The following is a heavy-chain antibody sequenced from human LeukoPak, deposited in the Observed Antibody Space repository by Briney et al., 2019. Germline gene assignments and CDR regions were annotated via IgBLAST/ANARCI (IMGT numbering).Heavy chain of an antibody. D-gene: IGHD6-19*01. J-gene: IGHJ4*02. CDR1: GFTFSSYS. CDR3: ARGRAVADY. Sequence: GGSLRLSCAASGFTFSSYSINWVRQAPGKGLEWVANIKQDGSEKYYVDSVKGRFTISRDNAKNSLYLQMNSLRAEDTAVYYCARGRAVADYWGQGTLVTVSS. V-gene: IGHV3-7*01. CDR2: IKQDGSEK.